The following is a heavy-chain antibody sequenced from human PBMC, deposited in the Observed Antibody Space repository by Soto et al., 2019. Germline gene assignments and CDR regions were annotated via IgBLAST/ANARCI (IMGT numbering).Heavy chain of an antibody. Sequence: EVQLVESGGGLVQPGGSLRLSCAASGFTFSSYSMNWVRQAPVKGLEWGSYISSSSSTIYYADSVKGRFTISRDNAKNSLYLQMNSLRAEDTAVYYCASPTGGGRLPVGYFDYWGQGTLVTVSS. CDR1: GFTFSSYS. D-gene: IGHD3-10*01. V-gene: IGHV3-48*01. CDR3: ASPTGGGRLPVGYFDY. J-gene: IGHJ4*02. CDR2: ISSSSSTI.